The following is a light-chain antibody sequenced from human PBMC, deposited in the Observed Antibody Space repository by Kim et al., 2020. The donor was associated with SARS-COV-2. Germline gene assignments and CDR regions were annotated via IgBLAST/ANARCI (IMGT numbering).Light chain of an antibody. Sequence: QSALTQPRSVSGSPGQSVTISCTGTRSDVGGYNYVSWYQQHPGKAPKLMTYDVSKRPSGVPDRFSGSKSGNTASLTISGLQADDEADYYCCSYAGSHTNVLFGGGTQLTVL. J-gene: IGLJ2*01. CDR1: RSDVGGYNY. V-gene: IGLV2-11*01. CDR2: DVS. CDR3: CSYAGSHTNVL.